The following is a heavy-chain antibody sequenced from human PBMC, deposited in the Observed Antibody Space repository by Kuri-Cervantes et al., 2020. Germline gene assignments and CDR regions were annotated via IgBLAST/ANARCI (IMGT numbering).Heavy chain of an antibody. CDR2: ISSSSSTI. Sequence: GGSLRLSCATSGFTFSSYGLYWVRQAPGKGLEWVSYISSSSSTIYYADSVKGRFTISRDNAKNSLYLQMNSLRDEDTAVYYCARLPYYYYGMDVWGQGTTVTVSS. CDR3: ARLPYYYYGMDV. CDR1: GFTFSSYG. J-gene: IGHJ6*02. V-gene: IGHV3-48*02.